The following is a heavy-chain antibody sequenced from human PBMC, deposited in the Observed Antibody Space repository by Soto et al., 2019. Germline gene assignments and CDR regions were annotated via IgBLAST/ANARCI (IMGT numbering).Heavy chain of an antibody. J-gene: IGHJ3*02. D-gene: IGHD2-2*01. Sequence: SETLSLTCAVSGGSITSNNWWSWVRQPPGKGLEWIGEIFHSGSTYYNPSLKSRVTISVDTSKNQFSLKLSSVTAADTAVYYCARESGVVPAAMTAFDIWGQGTMVTVSS. CDR2: IFHSGST. CDR3: ARESGVVPAAMTAFDI. V-gene: IGHV4-4*02. CDR1: GGSITSNNW.